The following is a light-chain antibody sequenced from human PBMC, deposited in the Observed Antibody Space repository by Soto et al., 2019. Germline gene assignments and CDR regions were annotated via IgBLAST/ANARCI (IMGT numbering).Light chain of an antibody. CDR2: DAS. V-gene: IGKV3-11*01. J-gene: IGKJ4*01. Sequence: EVVLTQSPVTLSLSPGERATLSCRASQSIANYLAWYQQKPGQAPRLLIYDASNRDTGIPARFSGSGSGTDFTLTISSLEPEDFAVYYCKQRASWPPLTFGGGTKVEIK. CDR3: KQRASWPPLT. CDR1: QSIANY.